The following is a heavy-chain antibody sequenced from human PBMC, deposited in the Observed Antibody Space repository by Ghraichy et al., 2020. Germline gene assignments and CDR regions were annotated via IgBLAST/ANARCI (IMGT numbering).Heavy chain of an antibody. CDR2: IIPIFGTA. CDR1: GGTFSSYA. Sequence: SVKVSCKASGGTFSSYAISWVRQAPGQGLEWMGGIIPIFGTANYAQKFQGRVTITADESTSTAYMELSSLRSEDTAVYYCARDNKGDQLLFTSYYYYYGMDVWGQGTTVTVSS. V-gene: IGHV1-69*13. D-gene: IGHD2-2*01. J-gene: IGHJ6*02. CDR3: ARDNKGDQLLFTSYYYYYGMDV.